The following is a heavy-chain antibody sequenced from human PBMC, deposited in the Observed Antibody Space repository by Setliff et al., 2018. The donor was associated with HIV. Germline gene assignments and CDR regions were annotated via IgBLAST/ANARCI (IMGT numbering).Heavy chain of an antibody. CDR1: GFTVSSNY. Sequence: PGGSLRLSCAASGFTVSSNYMSWVRQAPGKGLEWVSVIYGGGTTHYADSVKVRFTIARDNSKNTVYLQMNSLRVEDTAVYYCARELYREWDYWGQGTLVTVSS. CDR2: IYGGGTT. J-gene: IGHJ4*02. D-gene: IGHD3-10*01. V-gene: IGHV3-66*02. CDR3: ARELYREWDY.